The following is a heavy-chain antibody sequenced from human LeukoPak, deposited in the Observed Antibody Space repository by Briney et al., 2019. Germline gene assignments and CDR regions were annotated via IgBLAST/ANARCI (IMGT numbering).Heavy chain of an antibody. D-gene: IGHD1-1*01. CDR1: GGSISSSSYC. CDR2: IYYSGST. Sequence: SETLSLTCTVSGGSISSSSYCWGWIRQPPGKGLEWIGSIYYSGSTYYNPSLKSRVTISVDTSKNQFSLKLSSVTAADTAVYYCARVLSNWNYHDYWGQGTLVTVSS. CDR3: ARVLSNWNYHDY. V-gene: IGHV4-39*07. J-gene: IGHJ4*02.